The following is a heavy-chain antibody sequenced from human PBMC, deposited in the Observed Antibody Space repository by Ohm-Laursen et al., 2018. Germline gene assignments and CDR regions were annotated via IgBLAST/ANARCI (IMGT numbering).Heavy chain of an antibody. CDR1: GFTFSSFA. CDR2: ITAAGGST. CDR3: AKCLARSAARLDY. D-gene: IGHD6-6*01. V-gene: IGHV3-23*01. Sequence: RLSCSASGFTFSSFAMSWVRQAPGKGLEWVSAITAAGGSTYYADSVKGRFTISRDNSKNTLYLQTNSLRAEDTAVYYCAKCLARSAARLDYWGQGTLVTVSS. J-gene: IGHJ4*02.